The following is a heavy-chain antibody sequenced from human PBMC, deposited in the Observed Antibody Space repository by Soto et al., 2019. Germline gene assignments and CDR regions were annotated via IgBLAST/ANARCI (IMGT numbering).Heavy chain of an antibody. CDR2: ISGGGTSP. V-gene: IGHV3-23*01. J-gene: IGHJ5*01. CDR3: AKSGIVATMRTFSWFDS. Sequence: EVQLLESGGNLVQPGGSLGLSCAASGLTFSNYGINWVRQAPGKGLGWVSAISGGGTSPHYADSVKGRFTISRDNSKNTLYLQMNSLRADDTALYYCAKSGIVATMRTFSWFDSWGQGTLVTVSS. D-gene: IGHD2-2*01. CDR1: GLTFSNYG.